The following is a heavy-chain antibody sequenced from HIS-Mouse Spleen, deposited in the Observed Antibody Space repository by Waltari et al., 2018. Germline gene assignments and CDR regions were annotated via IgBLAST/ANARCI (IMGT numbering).Heavy chain of an antibody. Sequence: QLQLQESGPGLVKPSETLSLTCTVPGASLSSISYYWGRTRPPPGKGLEWIGSIYYSGSTYYNPSLKSRVTISVDTSKNQFSLKLSSVTAADTAVYYCAREIPYSSSWYDWYFDLWGRGTLVTVSS. CDR2: IYYSGST. CDR1: GASLSSISYY. CDR3: AREIPYSSSWYDWYFDL. V-gene: IGHV4-39*07. J-gene: IGHJ2*01. D-gene: IGHD6-13*01.